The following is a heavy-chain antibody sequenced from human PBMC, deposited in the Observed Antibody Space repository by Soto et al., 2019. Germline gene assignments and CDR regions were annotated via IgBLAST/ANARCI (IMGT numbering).Heavy chain of an antibody. Sequence: EVQLVESGGGLVQPGGSLRLSCAASGFTFSSYWMSWVRQAPGKGLEWVANIKQDGSEKYYVDSVKGRFTISRDNAKNSLYLQMNSLRAEDTAVYYCARDVLGRTYNWFDPWGQGTLVTVSS. J-gene: IGHJ5*02. CDR2: IKQDGSEK. CDR3: ARDVLGRTYNWFDP. D-gene: IGHD2-8*02. CDR1: GFTFSSYW. V-gene: IGHV3-7*01.